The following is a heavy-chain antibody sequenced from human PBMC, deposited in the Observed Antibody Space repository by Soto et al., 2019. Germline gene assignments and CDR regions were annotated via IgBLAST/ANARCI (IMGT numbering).Heavy chain of an antibody. J-gene: IGHJ4*02. CDR3: AKDRTAVTTTQPFDY. CDR1: GFTFSSYG. V-gene: IGHV3-23*01. D-gene: IGHD4-17*01. CDR2: ISGSGGSV. Sequence: PGGSLRLSCAASGFTFSSYGMNWVRQAPGKGLEWVSAISGSGGSVYYADSVKGRFTISRDNSKNTLYLQMNSLRDEDTAVYYCAKDRTAVTTTQPFDYWGQGTLVTVS.